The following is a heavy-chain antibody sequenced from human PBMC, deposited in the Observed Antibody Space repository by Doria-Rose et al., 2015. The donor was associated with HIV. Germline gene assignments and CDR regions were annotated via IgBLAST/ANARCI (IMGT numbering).Heavy chain of an antibody. CDR3: AKAPIIGPKYYFYMDV. Sequence: VQLVQSGGGLVQPGRSLRLSCVGSGFSFESYAMHWVRLAPGKGLEWVAGISWDSGAKGYADSVEVRFTISRDNAKKSVYLEMRSLRPEDTAFYYCAKAPIIGPKYYFYMDVWGKGTSVTVSS. D-gene: IGHD3-3*01. V-gene: IGHV3-9*01. CDR2: ISWDSGAK. J-gene: IGHJ6*03. CDR1: GFSFESYA.